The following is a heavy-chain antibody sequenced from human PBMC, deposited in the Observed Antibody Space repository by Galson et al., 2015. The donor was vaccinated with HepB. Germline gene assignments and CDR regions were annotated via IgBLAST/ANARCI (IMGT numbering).Heavy chain of an antibody. CDR1: GFTFSRYA. Sequence: SLRLSCAASGFTFSRYAMTWVRQAPGKGLEWVSSITSSGGKTYYTDSVKGRFTISRDNSRNTVLLQLNSLRAEDTAVYYCAKDGIMVANNPYQLHFWGQGTLVNVSS. D-gene: IGHD2-15*01. CDR2: ITSSGGKT. CDR3: AKDGIMVANNPYQLHF. J-gene: IGHJ4*02. V-gene: IGHV3-23*01.